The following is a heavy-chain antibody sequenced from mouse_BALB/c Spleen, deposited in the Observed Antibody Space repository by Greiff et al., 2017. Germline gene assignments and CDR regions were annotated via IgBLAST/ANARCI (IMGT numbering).Heavy chain of an antibody. CDR3: ARERKSGTSWYFDF. CDR2: IWAGGST. CDR1: GFSLTSYG. V-gene: IGHV2-9*02. Sequence: QVQLQQSGPVLVAPSQSLSITCTVSGFSLTSYGVHWVRQPPGKGLEWLGVIWAGGSTNYNSALMSRLSISKDNSKSQVFLKMNSLQTDDTAMYYCARERKSGTSWYFDFWGAGTTVTVSS. J-gene: IGHJ1*01. D-gene: IGHD4-1*01.